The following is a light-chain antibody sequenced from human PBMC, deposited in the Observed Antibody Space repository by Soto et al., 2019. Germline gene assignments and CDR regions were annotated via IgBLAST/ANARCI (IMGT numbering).Light chain of an antibody. J-gene: IGLJ2*01. Sequence: QSALTQPASVSGSRGQSITISCTGNSSDVGSYDLVSWYQHHSGKAPKIIIYEVNKRPSGISDRFSGSKSGNTASLTISGLQAEDEADYFCCSFVRTNGLLFGGGTKLTVL. CDR1: SSDVGSYDL. CDR2: EVN. V-gene: IGLV2-23*02. CDR3: CSFVRTNGLL.